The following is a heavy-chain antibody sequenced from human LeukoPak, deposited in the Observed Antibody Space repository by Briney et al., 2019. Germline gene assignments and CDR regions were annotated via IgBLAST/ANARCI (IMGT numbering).Heavy chain of an antibody. CDR1: GFTFSTYA. V-gene: IGHV3-30*04. CDR2: IPYDGSNK. D-gene: IGHD4-23*01. CDR3: ARAEGYGGELDS. Sequence: GGSLRLSCAASGFTFSTYAMHWVRQAPGKGLEWVAVIPYDGSNKYYADSVKGRFTISRENSKNRPYLQMNGLRAEDTAVYYCARAEGYGGELDSWGQGTLVAVSS. J-gene: IGHJ4*02.